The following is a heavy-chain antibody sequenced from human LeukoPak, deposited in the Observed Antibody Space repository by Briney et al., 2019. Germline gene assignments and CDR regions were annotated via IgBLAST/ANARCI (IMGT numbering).Heavy chain of an antibody. D-gene: IGHD3-22*01. V-gene: IGHV4-59*01. CDR3: ARDRRAGQSGYWFDP. CDR2: IYYSGST. J-gene: IGHJ5*02. CDR1: GGSISTYY. Sequence: SETLSLTCTVSGGSISTYYWSWVRQPPGKGLECVVYIYYSGSTYYNPSLKSRVTISVDTSKNQFSQELTSVTAADTAVYYCARDRRAGQSGYWFDPWGQGTLVTVCS.